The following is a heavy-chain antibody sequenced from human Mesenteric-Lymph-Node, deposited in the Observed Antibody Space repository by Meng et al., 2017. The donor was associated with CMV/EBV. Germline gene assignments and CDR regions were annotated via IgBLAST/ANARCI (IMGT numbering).Heavy chain of an antibody. D-gene: IGHD3-16*01. Sequence: SETLSLTCTVSGDSISSTSHYWGWIRQPPGKGLEWIGSMYHSGGSYYNPSLKSRVTISIDTSKNQFSLKLSSVTAADTAVYYCVKDSYSSSLGDWFDPWGQGTLVTVSS. CDR2: MYHSGGS. V-gene: IGHV4-39*07. CDR1: GDSISSTSHY. CDR3: VKDSYSSSLGDWFDP. J-gene: IGHJ5*02.